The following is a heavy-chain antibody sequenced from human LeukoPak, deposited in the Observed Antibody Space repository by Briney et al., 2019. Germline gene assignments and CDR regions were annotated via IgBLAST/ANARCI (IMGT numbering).Heavy chain of an antibody. V-gene: IGHV4-59*08. CDR3: ARGTVTTSMKAFDI. CDR1: GGSISTCW. CDR2: IYYSGST. Sequence: PSETLSLTCTVSGGSISTCWWSWIRQPPGKGLEWIGYIYYSGSTNYNPSLKSRVTISVDTSKNQFSLKLSSVTAADTAVYYCARGTVTTSMKAFDIWGQGTMVTVSS. D-gene: IGHD4-17*01. J-gene: IGHJ3*02.